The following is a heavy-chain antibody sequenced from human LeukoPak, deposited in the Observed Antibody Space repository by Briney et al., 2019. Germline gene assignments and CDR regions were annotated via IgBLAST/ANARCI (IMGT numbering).Heavy chain of an antibody. D-gene: IGHD6-13*01. J-gene: IGHJ6*02. CDR2: IRSKANSYAT. CDR1: GFTFSGSA. Sequence: GGSLRLSCAASGFTFSGSAMHWVRQASGKGLEWVGRIRSKANSYATAYAASVKGRFTIYRDDSKNTAYLQMNSLKTEDTAVYYCTRHLAADHYYYGMDVWGQGTTVTVSS. CDR3: TRHLAADHYYYGMDV. V-gene: IGHV3-73*01.